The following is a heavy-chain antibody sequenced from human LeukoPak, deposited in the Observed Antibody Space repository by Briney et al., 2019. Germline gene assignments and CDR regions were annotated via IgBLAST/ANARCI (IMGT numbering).Heavy chain of an antibody. Sequence: GGSLRLSCAASGLTLSNYWMHWVGQAPGKGLVWVSRMNSDGSGTSYADSVKGRFTISRDNANNTLYLQMNSPRAEDTAVYYCAPAFWSGYSFFDYWGQGTLVTVSS. D-gene: IGHD3-3*01. CDR3: APAFWSGYSFFDY. V-gene: IGHV3-74*01. CDR2: MNSDGSGT. CDR1: GLTLSNYW. J-gene: IGHJ4*02.